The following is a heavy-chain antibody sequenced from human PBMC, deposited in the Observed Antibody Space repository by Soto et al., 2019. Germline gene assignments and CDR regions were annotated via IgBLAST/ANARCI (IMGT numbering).Heavy chain of an antibody. J-gene: IGHJ6*03. CDR3: AKALEYYDFWSGYYYYYYYMDV. Sequence: GGSLRLSCAASGFTFSSYARSWVRQAPGKGLEWVSAISGSGGSTYYADSVKGRFTISRDNSKNTLYLQMNSLRAEDTAVYYCAKALEYYDFWSGYYYYYYYMDVWGKGTTVTVSS. CDR2: ISGSGGST. D-gene: IGHD3-3*01. V-gene: IGHV3-23*01. CDR1: GFTFSSYA.